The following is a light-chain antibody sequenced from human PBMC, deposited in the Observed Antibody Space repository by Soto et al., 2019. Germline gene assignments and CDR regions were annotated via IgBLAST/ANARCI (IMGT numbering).Light chain of an antibody. CDR1: QSISSW. J-gene: IGKJ1*01. CDR3: HQYQSYS. Sequence: DIQMTQSPSTLSASLGDRVTITCRASQSISSWLAWYQHKPGTAPKLLIYHASNLESGVPSRFSGSGSGTDFTLTISSLQPDDFATYYCHQYQSYSFGQGTKVDIK. V-gene: IGKV1-5*01. CDR2: HAS.